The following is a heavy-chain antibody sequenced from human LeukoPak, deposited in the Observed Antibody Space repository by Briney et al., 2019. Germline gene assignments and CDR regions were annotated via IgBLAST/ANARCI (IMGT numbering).Heavy chain of an antibody. J-gene: IGHJ4*02. Sequence: SQTLSLTCTVSGGSISSGSYYWSWIRQPAGKGLEWIGRIYTSGSTNYNPSLKSRVTISVDTSKNQFSLKLSSVTAADTAVYYCARGSPSDYWGQGTLVTVSS. CDR1: GGSISSGSYY. CDR3: ARGSPSDY. V-gene: IGHV4-61*02. CDR2: IYTSGST.